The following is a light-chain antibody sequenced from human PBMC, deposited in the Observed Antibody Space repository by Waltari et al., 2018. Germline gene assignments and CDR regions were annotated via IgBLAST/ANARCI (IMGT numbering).Light chain of an antibody. CDR2: DVS. V-gene: IGLV2-14*01. Sequence: QSALTQPASVSGSPGQSITISCPGASRDVGGYNYVSWYQQHPGKAPKLMFYDVSNPPSGVSNRFSGSKSGSTSSLTISGLQAEDEADYFCSVKRGSNTVVFGGGTKLTVL. CDR3: SVKRGSNTVV. J-gene: IGLJ2*01. CDR1: SRDVGGYNY.